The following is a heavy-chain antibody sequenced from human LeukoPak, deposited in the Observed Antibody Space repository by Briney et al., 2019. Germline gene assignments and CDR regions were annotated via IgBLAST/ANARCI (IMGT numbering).Heavy chain of an antibody. CDR1: GFTFSSYE. D-gene: IGHD2-2*02. J-gene: IGHJ5*02. CDR3: AKVPVAGAIGWVDP. CDR2: INPSGNTF. Sequence: PGGSLRLSCAASGFTFSSYEVHWVRQAPGKGLEWVSYINPSGNTFYYADSVKGRFTISRDNAKNSLYLQMNSLRAEDTAVYYCAKVPVAGAIGWVDPWGQGTLVTVAS. V-gene: IGHV3-48*03.